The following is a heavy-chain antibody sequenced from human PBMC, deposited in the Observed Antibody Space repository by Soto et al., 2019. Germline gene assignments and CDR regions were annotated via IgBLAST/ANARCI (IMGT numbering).Heavy chain of an antibody. V-gene: IGHV3-48*02. CDR3: ARDRGIRIAAPNTAHYFDY. CDR2: ISSSSSTI. D-gene: IGHD6-6*01. J-gene: IGHJ4*02. Sequence: GGSQIHCSAAAGFTFGIYGMNWVRQATGKGLDWVSYISSSSSTIYYADSVKGRFTISRDNAKNSLYLQMNSLRDEDTAVYYCARDRGIRIAAPNTAHYFDYWGQGTLVTVSS. CDR1: GFTFGIYG.